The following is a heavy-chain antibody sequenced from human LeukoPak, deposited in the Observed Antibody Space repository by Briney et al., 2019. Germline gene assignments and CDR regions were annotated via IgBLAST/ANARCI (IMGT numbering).Heavy chain of an antibody. CDR1: GGTFSSYN. CDR2: IIPMQGTP. D-gene: IGHD6-19*01. V-gene: IGHV1-69*08. J-gene: IGHJ4*02. Sequence: ASVKVSCKASGGTFSSYNFIWVRQAPGQGLEWMGGIIPMQGTPNYAQKFQDRVTISADKSTTTVYMALSSLRYEDTAMYYCAGEPVAGGFEYWGQGTLVTVSS. CDR3: AGEPVAGGFEY.